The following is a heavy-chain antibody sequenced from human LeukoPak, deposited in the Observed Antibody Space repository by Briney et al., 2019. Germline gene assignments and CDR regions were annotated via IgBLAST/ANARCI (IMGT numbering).Heavy chain of an antibody. CDR3: ATDGIDGYSYGDSDY. CDR1: GYTLTELS. Sequence: GASVKVSCKVSGYTLTELSMHWVRQAPGKGLEWMGGFDPEDGETIYAQKFQGRVTMTEDTSTDTAYMELSSLRSEDTAVYYCATDGIDGYSYGDSDYWGQGTLVTVSS. CDR2: FDPEDGET. D-gene: IGHD5-18*01. V-gene: IGHV1-24*01. J-gene: IGHJ4*02.